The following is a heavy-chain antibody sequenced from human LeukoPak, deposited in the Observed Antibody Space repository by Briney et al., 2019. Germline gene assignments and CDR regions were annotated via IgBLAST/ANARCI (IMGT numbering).Heavy chain of an antibody. J-gene: IGHJ4*02. CDR1: GFTFSDHY. CDR2: TRNKANSYTT. Sequence: GGSLRLSCAASGFTFSDHYMDWVRQAPGKGLEWVGRTRNKANSYTTEYAASVKGRFTISRDDSKNSLYLQMSSLKTEDTAVYYCARGTAGFDYWGQGTLVTVSS. V-gene: IGHV3-72*01. CDR3: ARGTAGFDY.